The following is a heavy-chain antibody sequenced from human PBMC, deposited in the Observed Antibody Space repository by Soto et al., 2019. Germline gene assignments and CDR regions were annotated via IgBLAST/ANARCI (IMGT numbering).Heavy chain of an antibody. J-gene: IGHJ6*02. Sequence: ASVKGSCKASGYTFTSYGISWVRQAPGQGLEWMGWTSAYNGNTNYAQKLQGRVTMTTDTSTSTAYMELRSLRSDDTAVYYCARDSITMIVLKLYYYYGMDVWGQVTTGTVSS. V-gene: IGHV1-18*01. CDR1: GYTFTSYG. CDR3: ARDSITMIVLKLYYYYGMDV. D-gene: IGHD3-22*01. CDR2: TSAYNGNT.